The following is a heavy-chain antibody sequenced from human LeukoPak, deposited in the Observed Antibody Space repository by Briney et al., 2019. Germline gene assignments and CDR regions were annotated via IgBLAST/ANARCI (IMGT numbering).Heavy chain of an antibody. J-gene: IGHJ2*01. CDR3: ARTKQSYCSSTSCYGGDWYFDL. CDR1: GGSFSGSY. D-gene: IGHD2-2*01. V-gene: IGHV4-34*01. Sequence: SETLSLTCEVHGGSFSGSYWSWIRQPPGKGLEWIGEINHSGTTYYNPSLKSRVTISVDTSKNQFSLKLSSVTAADTAVYYCARTKQSYCSSTSCYGGDWYFDLWGRGTLVTVSS. CDR2: INHSGTT.